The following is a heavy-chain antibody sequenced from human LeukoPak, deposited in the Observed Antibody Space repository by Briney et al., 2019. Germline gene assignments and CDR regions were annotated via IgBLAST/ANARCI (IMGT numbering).Heavy chain of an antibody. Sequence: GGSLRLSCAASGFTFSTYAMTWVRQAPGKGLEWVSSISDSGGVTFYTDSVKGRFTFSRDNSKNTLSLQMNSLSAEDTAVYYCAKEGNTAMAFDYWGQGTLVTVSS. J-gene: IGHJ4*02. CDR3: AKEGNTAMAFDY. V-gene: IGHV3-23*01. D-gene: IGHD5-18*01. CDR1: GFTFSTYA. CDR2: ISDSGGVT.